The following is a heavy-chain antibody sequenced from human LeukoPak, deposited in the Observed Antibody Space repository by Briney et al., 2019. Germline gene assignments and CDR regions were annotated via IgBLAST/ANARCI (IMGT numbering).Heavy chain of an antibody. D-gene: IGHD2-15*01. V-gene: IGHV1-8*03. CDR1: GYTFIRYD. Sequence: ASVKVSXKASGYTFIRYDINWVRQAAGQGLEWMGWMDPNSGNAGYAQKFQGRVALTRDTSISTAYMELRSLRSEDTAMYYCARSYCSGGNCSHDYGDFWGQGTLLTVSS. CDR3: ARSYCSGGNCSHDYGDF. J-gene: IGHJ4*02. CDR2: MDPNSGNA.